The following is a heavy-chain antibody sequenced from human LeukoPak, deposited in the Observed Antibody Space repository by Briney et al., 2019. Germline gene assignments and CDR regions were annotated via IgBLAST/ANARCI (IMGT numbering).Heavy chain of an antibody. CDR3: ARDHNSGSNKGSFDY. V-gene: IGHV1-46*01. J-gene: IGHJ4*02. CDR1: GYTFTNYY. D-gene: IGHD1-26*01. CDR2: FNPSVATT. Sequence: ASVKVSCKASGYTFTNYYIHWVRQAPGQGLEWMGIFNPSVATTNYAQKFQGRVIMTRDMSTTTVYMDLSRLRSEDTAIYYCARDHNSGSNKGSFDYWGQGTLVTVSS.